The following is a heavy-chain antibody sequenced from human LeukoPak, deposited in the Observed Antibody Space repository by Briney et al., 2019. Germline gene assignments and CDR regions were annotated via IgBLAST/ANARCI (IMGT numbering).Heavy chain of an antibody. Sequence: GGSLRLSCTPSGFTFCDYAMSWVRQAPGKGVEWVAFIGSRDYRGTTGNAASVEGRFTISRDDYRNIAYLQMNSLKTDDTAVYYCPQDYSVPLNWGQGTLVTVSS. CDR1: GFTFCDYA. CDR2: IGSRDYRGTT. V-gene: IGHV3-49*04. CDR3: PQDYSVPLN. J-gene: IGHJ4*02. D-gene: IGHD2-15*01.